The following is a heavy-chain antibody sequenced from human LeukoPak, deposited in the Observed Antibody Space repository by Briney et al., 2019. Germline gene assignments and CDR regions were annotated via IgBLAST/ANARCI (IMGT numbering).Heavy chain of an antibody. Sequence: PSETLSLTCTVSGGSISSGDYYWSWLRQPPGKGLEWIGYIYYSGSTYYNPSLKSRVTISVDTSKHQYSLKLSSVTAADTAVYDCARVPLSLPAAILVEEDYYYYMDVWGKGTTVTVSS. CDR1: GGSISSGDYY. J-gene: IGHJ6*03. V-gene: IGHV4-30-4*08. CDR2: IYYSGST. CDR3: ARVPLSLPAAILVEEDYYYYMDV. D-gene: IGHD2-2*01.